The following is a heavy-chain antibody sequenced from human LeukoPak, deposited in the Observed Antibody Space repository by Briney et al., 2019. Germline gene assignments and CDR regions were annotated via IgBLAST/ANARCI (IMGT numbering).Heavy chain of an antibody. J-gene: IGHJ4*02. V-gene: IGHV3-23*01. D-gene: IGHD3-10*01. CDR1: GFTFSSYA. CDR2: ISGRDGST. CDR3: AKDLRFGESPLDY. Sequence: GGSLRLSCAASGFTFSSYAMSWVRQAPGKGLEWVSSISGRDGSTYYADSVKGRFTISRDNSKNTLYLQMNSLRAEDTAVYYCAKDLRFGESPLDYWGQGTLVTVS.